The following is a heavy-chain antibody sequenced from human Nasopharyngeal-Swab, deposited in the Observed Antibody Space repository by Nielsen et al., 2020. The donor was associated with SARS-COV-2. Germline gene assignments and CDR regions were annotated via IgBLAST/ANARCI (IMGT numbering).Heavy chain of an antibody. CDR3: AGLDPYSSRDDY. D-gene: IGHD6-13*01. J-gene: IGHJ4*02. CDR2: IYYSGST. V-gene: IGHV4-39*01. Sequence: WIRQPPGKGLEWIGSIYYSGSTYYNPSLKSRVTISVDTSKNQFSLKLSSVTAADTAVYYCAGLDPYSSRDDYWGQGTLVTVSS.